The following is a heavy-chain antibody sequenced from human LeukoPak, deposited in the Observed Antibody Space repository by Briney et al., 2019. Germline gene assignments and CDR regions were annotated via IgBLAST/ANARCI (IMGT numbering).Heavy chain of an antibody. J-gene: IGHJ4*02. CDR1: GFTSSNYW. V-gene: IGHV3-74*01. Sequence: GGSLRLSCAASGFTSSNYWMYWVRQAPGKGLVWVSHINSDGSSTTYADSVKGRFTISRDNAKNTLYLQMNSLRAEDTAMNYCARVRWDTVMGFDYWGQGTLVTVSS. D-gene: IGHD5-18*01. CDR3: ARVRWDTVMGFDY. CDR2: INSDGSST.